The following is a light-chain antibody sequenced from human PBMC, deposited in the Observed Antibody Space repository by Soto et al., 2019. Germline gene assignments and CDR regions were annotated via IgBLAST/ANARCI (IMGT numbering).Light chain of an antibody. Sequence: QSVRTQPASVSGSPGQSITTSCTGTSSDVGGYDYVSWYQLHPGKAPKLMVFEVSNRPSGVSYRFSGSKSGNTASLTISGLQAEDEADYFCSSYSISTAYLFGTGTKVTVL. CDR2: EVS. V-gene: IGLV2-14*01. CDR1: SSDVGGYDY. J-gene: IGLJ1*01. CDR3: SSYSISTAYL.